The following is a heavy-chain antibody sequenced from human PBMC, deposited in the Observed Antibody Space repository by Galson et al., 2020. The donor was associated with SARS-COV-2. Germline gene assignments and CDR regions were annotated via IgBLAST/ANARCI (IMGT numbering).Heavy chain of an antibody. V-gene: IGHV4-39*07. CDR3: ARSRGITMIVVVIPSVLDY. CDR2: IYYSGST. D-gene: IGHD3-22*01. J-gene: IGHJ4*02. Sequence: SETLSLTCTVSGGSISSSSYYWGWIRQPPGKGLEWIGSIYYSGSTYYNPSLKSRVTISVDTSKNQFSLKLSSVTAADTAVYYCARSRGITMIVVVIPSVLDYWGQGTLVTVSS. CDR1: GGSISSSSYY.